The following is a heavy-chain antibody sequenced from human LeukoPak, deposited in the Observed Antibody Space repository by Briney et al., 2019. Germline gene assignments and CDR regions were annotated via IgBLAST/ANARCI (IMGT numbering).Heavy chain of an antibody. Sequence: SVKVSCKASGGTFSSYAISWVRQAPGQGLEWMGGIIPIFGTANYAQKFQGRVTITADESTSKAYMELSSLRSEDTAVYYCARTDSSGYSYFDYWGQGTLVTVSS. CDR3: ARTDSSGYSYFDY. V-gene: IGHV1-69*13. J-gene: IGHJ4*02. CDR1: GGTFSSYA. D-gene: IGHD3-22*01. CDR2: IIPIFGTA.